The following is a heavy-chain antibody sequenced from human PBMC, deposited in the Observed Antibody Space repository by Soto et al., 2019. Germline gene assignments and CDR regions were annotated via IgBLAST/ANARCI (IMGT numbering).Heavy chain of an antibody. D-gene: IGHD6-25*01. V-gene: IGHV3-7*01. CDR2: INKDGSQT. CDR3: VKEIAAAQ. Sequence: EVQLVESGGALVQPGGSLRLTCATSGFTFSNYWMTWVRQAPRKGLEWVANINKDGSQTSFVDSVKGRFTIFRDNAKSSLYLQMNSLRGEDTAKYYCVKEIAAAQWGQGTLVTVSS. CDR1: GFTFSNYW. J-gene: IGHJ4*02.